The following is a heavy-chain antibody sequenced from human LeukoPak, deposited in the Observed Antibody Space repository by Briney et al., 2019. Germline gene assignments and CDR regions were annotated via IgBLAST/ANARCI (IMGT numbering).Heavy chain of an antibody. J-gene: IGHJ6*03. V-gene: IGHV4-39*02. Sequence: SETLSLTCTVSGGSISSSSYYWGWIRQPPGKGLEWIGRIYYGGSTYYNPSLKSRVTISVDTSKNQFSLKLSSVTAADTAVYYCARENRGRVPRGFYYYYYMDVWGKGTTVTVSS. D-gene: IGHD2/OR15-2a*01. CDR3: ARENRGRVPRGFYYYYYMDV. CDR2: IYYGGST. CDR1: GGSISSSSYY.